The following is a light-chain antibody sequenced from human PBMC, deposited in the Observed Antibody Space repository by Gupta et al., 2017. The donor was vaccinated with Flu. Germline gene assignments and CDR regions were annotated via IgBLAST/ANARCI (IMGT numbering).Light chain of an antibody. V-gene: IGLV1-47*01. CDR2: LNT. Sequence: SGSTVGKNNVYWDQLVPGTAPKILIYLNTQRPSGVPDRFFGSKSGTSASLAISGLRSDDEADYYCAAWDDNLNGLVFGEGTKLTVL. CDR3: AAWDDNLNGLV. J-gene: IGLJ3*02. CDR1: GSTVGKNN.